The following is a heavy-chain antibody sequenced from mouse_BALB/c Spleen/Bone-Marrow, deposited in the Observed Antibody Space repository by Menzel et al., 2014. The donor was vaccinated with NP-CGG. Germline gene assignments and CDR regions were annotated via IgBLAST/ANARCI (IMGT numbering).Heavy chain of an antibody. D-gene: IGHD2-3*01. CDR2: INPYNGDT. CDR1: GYSFTGYF. J-gene: IGHJ3*01. V-gene: IGHV1-37*01. Sequence: VQLKESGPELVKPGASVKISCKASGYSFTGYFMNWVKQSRGKSLEWIGRINPYNGDTFYNQKFKGKATLTVDKSSSTAHMELLSLTSEDSAVYYCGGQDGYYGGFAYWGQGTLVTVSA. CDR3: GGQDGYYGGFAY.